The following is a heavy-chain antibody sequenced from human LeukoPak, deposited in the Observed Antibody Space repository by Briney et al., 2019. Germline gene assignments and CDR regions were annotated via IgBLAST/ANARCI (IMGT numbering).Heavy chain of an antibody. CDR3: ARDGEMATIENYFAY. CDR1: GGSISTDSYY. D-gene: IGHD5-24*01. V-gene: IGHV4-39*07. CDR2: IYYSGST. J-gene: IGHJ4*02. Sequence: SETLSLTCTVSGGSISTDSYYWGWIRQPPGKGLEWIGSIYYSGSTHYNPSLKSRVTLSLDTSKNQFSLKLSSVTAADTAVYYCARDGEMATIENYFAYWGQGTLVTVSS.